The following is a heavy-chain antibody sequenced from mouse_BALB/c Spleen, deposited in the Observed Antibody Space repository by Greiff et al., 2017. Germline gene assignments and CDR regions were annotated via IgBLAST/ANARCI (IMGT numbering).Heavy chain of an antibody. V-gene: IGHV5-6-5*01. CDR1: GFTFSSYA. Sequence: EVQLVESGGGLVKPGGSLKLSCAASGFTFSSYAMSWVRQTPEKRLEWVASISSGGSTYYPDSVKGRFTISRDNARNILYLQMSSLRSEDTAMYYCAREGIYYGNYEMDYYAMDYWGQGTSVTVSS. CDR3: AREGIYYGNYEMDYYAMDY. J-gene: IGHJ4*01. D-gene: IGHD2-1*01. CDR2: ISSGGST.